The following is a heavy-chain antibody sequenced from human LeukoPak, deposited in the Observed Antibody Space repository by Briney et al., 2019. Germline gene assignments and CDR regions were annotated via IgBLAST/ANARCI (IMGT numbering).Heavy chain of an antibody. Sequence: GGSLRLSCAASGFTFSSYEMNWVRQAPGKGLEWVSYISRSASTIYYADSVKGRFTISRDNAKNSLYLQMNSLRAEDTAAYYCARGYDSGSYYVYWGQGTLVTVSS. V-gene: IGHV3-48*03. CDR2: ISRSASTI. CDR1: GFTFSSYE. CDR3: ARGYDSGSYYVY. J-gene: IGHJ4*02. D-gene: IGHD3-22*01.